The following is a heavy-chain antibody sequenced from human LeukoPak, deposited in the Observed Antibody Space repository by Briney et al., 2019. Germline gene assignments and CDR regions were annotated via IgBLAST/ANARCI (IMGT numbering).Heavy chain of an antibody. CDR2: YDPGDAET. D-gene: IGHD3-22*01. J-gene: IGHJ4*02. CDR3: ATWYYYDTSGYYGY. CDR1: GYTLTELS. Sequence: ASVKVSCKVSGYTLTELSMHWVRQAPGKGLEWMGGYDPGDAETIYAQKFQGRVTMTEDTLADTAYMELSSLRSEDTAVYYCATWYYYDTSGYYGYWGQGTLVTVSS. V-gene: IGHV1-24*01.